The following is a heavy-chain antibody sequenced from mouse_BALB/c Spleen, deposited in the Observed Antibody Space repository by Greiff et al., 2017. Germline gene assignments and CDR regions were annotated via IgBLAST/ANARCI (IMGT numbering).Heavy chain of an antibody. Sequence: EVKLMESGGGLVQPGGSLKLSCAASGFTFSSYTMSWVRQTPEKRLEWVAYISNGGGRTYYPDTVKGRFTISRDNAKNTLYLQMSSLKSEDTAMYYCARQKGYGNGAAMDYWGQGTSVTVAS. CDR2: ISNGGGRT. D-gene: IGHD2-10*02. J-gene: IGHJ4*01. CDR3: ARQKGYGNGAAMDY. V-gene: IGHV5-12-2*01. CDR1: GFTFSSYT.